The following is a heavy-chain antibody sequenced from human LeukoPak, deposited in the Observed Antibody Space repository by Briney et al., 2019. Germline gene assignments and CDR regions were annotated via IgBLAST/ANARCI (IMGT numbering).Heavy chain of an antibody. V-gene: IGHV1-69*04. CDR1: GGTFSSYA. CDR2: IIPILGIA. J-gene: IGHJ1*01. Sequence: GASVKVSCKASGGTFSSYAISWVRQAPGQGLEWMGRIIPILGIANYAQKFQGRVTITADKSTSTAYMELSSLRSEDTAVYYCARVTAVAGRVGYFQHWGQGTLVTVSS. CDR3: ARVTAVAGRVGYFQH. D-gene: IGHD6-19*01.